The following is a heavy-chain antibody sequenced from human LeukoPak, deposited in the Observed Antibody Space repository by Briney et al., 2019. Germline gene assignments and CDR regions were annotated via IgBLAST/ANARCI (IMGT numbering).Heavy chain of an antibody. CDR2: IYYSGST. V-gene: IGHV4-59*01. D-gene: IGHD2-15*01. J-gene: IGHJ5*02. Sequence: SETLSLTCSVSGGSISSYYWSWIRQPPGKGLEWIGYIYYSGSTNYNPSLKSRVTISVDTSKNQFSLKLSSVTAADTAVYYCARDSETCGGGSCHDWFDPWGQGTLVTVSS. CDR1: GGSISSYY. CDR3: ARDSETCGGGSCHDWFDP.